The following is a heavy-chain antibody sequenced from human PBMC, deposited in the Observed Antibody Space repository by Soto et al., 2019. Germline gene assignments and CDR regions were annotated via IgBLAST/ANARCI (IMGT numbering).Heavy chain of an antibody. CDR3: ARDRIVVVTAIQRYYYYGMDV. CDR1: GGSISSGGYY. V-gene: IGHV4-31*03. Sequence: SETLSLTCTVSGGSISSGGYYWSWIRQHPGKGLEWIGYIYYSGSTYYNPSLKSRVTISVDTSKNQFSLKLSSVTAADTAVYYCARDRIVVVTAIQRYYYYGMDVWGQGTTVTVS. J-gene: IGHJ6*02. CDR2: IYYSGST. D-gene: IGHD2-21*02.